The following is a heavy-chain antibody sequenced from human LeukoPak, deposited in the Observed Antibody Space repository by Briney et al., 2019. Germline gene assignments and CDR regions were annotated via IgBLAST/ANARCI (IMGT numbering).Heavy chain of an antibody. CDR1: GYTFTSYG. Sequence: ASVKVSCTASGYTFTSYGISWVRQAPGQGLEWMGWISAYTGNTNYAQKLHGRVTMTTDTSTSTAYMALRSLRSDDTAVYYCARDLTADNAFDIWGQGTMVTVSS. J-gene: IGHJ3*02. CDR2: ISAYTGNT. V-gene: IGHV1-18*01. CDR3: ARDLTADNAFDI. D-gene: IGHD3-9*01.